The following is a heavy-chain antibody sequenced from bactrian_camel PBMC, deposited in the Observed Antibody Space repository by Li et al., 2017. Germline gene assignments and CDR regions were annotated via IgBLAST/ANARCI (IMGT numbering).Heavy chain of an antibody. CDR1: GSPFSTYS. CDR3: VRDLGLVLFWDY. D-gene: IGHD6*01. J-gene: IGHJ4*01. CDR2: ISNDGSKQ. V-gene: IGHV3S6*01. Sequence: HVQLVESGGGLVQPGGSLRLSCVASGSPFSTYSMEWVRQAPGKGLDWVSSISNDGSKQYYADSVKGRFTIARDNTQNTVYLQMNSLKPEDTGVYYCVRDLGLVLFWDYWGQGTQVTVS.